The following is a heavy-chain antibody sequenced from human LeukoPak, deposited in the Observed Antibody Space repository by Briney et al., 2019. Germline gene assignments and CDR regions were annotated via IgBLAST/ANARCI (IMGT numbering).Heavy chain of an antibody. Sequence: SETLSLTCAVSGDSISSGNWRSWVRQPPGKGLEWIGEIYHSGSTKYNPSLKSRVTISVDTSKNQFSLKLSSVTAADTAVYYCARETSQKGAHYMDVWGKGTTVTISS. CDR3: ARETSQKGAHYMDV. CDR2: IYHSGST. V-gene: IGHV4-4*02. D-gene: IGHD3-16*01. J-gene: IGHJ6*03. CDR1: GDSISSGNW.